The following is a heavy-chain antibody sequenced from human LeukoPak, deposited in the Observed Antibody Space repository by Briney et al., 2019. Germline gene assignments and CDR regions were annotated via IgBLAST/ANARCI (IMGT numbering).Heavy chain of an antibody. CDR3: ARATGLSNWFDP. J-gene: IGHJ5*02. CDR1: GLTISSYS. V-gene: IGHV3-48*01. CDR2: ISSSSSTI. Sequence: PGGSLRLSCAASGLTISSYSMNWVRQAPGKGLQWVSYISSSSSTIYYADSVKGRFTISRDNSKNTLYLQMNSLRAEDTAVYYCARATGLSNWFDPWGQGTLVTVSS. D-gene: IGHD3-16*02.